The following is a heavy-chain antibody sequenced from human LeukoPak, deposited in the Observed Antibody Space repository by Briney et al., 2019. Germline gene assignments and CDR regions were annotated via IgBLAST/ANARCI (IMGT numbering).Heavy chain of an antibody. V-gene: IGHV4-34*01. CDR3: ARDPTTVVTVPYYFDF. J-gene: IGHJ4*02. CDR2: INDRGTT. Sequence: SETLSLTCAVYGGSFTGYFWNWIRQSPGKGLEWIAEINDRGTTNYNPSLKSRVTVSVDTSKNQFSLKLTSVTAADTGVYYCARDPTTVVTVPYYFDFWGQGTPVTVSS. D-gene: IGHD4-23*01. CDR1: GGSFTGYF.